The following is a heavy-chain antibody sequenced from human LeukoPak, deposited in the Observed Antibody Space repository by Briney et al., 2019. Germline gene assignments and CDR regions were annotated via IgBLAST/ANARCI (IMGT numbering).Heavy chain of an antibody. V-gene: IGHV3-23*01. Sequence: GGSLRLSCAASGFSFSSYAVRWVRQAPGKGLKWISAISGSGGSTYYADSVKGRFTISRDNSKNTLYLQMNSLRAEDTAVYYCAKDRHGIAEPFDYWGQGTLVTVSS. J-gene: IGHJ4*02. D-gene: IGHD6-13*01. CDR3: AKDRHGIAEPFDY. CDR1: GFSFSSYA. CDR2: ISGSGGST.